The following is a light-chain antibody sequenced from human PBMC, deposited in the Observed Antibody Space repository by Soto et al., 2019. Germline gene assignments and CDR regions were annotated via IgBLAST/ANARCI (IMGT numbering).Light chain of an antibody. J-gene: IGKJ1*01. CDR2: KAS. CDR1: QSISSW. CDR3: QHYNIYSEA. Sequence: IKMYQSPSTLSATIGDRVTITCRASQSISSWLAWYQQKPGKAPKLLIYKASTLKSGVPSRFSGSGSGTEFTLTISSLQPDDFATYYCQHYNIYSEAFGQ. V-gene: IGKV1-5*03.